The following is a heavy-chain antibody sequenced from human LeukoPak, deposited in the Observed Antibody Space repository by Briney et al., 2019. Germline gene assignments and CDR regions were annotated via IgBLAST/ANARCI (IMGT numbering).Heavy chain of an antibody. V-gene: IGHV3-20*04. D-gene: IGHD2-2*02. CDR3: ARCSRSSTDCYSAFDI. CDR2: ITNWNGGST. Sequence: GGSLRLSCEASGFTFYDYGMSWVRQSTGKGLEWVSAITNWNGGSTGYADSVRGRFTIPRDNAKNSLYLQMNSLRAEDTALYYCARCSRSSTDCYSAFDIWGQGTMVTVSS. CDR1: GFTFYDYG. J-gene: IGHJ3*02.